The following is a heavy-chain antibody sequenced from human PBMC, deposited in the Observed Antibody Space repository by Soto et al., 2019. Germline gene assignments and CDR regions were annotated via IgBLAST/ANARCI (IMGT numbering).Heavy chain of an antibody. D-gene: IGHD6-19*01. CDR3: AKDRKQWLVISSVDY. V-gene: IGHV3-23*01. Sequence: EVQLLESGGGLVQPGGSLRLSCAASGFTFSSYAMSWVRQAPGKGLEWVSAISGSGGSTYYADSVKGRFTISRDNSKNTMYLQMNSLRAEDTAVYYCAKDRKQWLVISSVDYWGQGTLVTVSS. J-gene: IGHJ4*02. CDR2: ISGSGGST. CDR1: GFTFSSYA.